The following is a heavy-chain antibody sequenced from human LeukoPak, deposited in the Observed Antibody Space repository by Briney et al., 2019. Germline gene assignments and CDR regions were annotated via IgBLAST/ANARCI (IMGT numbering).Heavy chain of an antibody. Sequence: SQTLSLNCNVSHDSINYGGHYWTWIRQLPGKGLEWIGNIYYTGSTHYNPSLKSRATISIDTSKYQFSLRSTSVTAADTAVYYCARESGQFDYWGQGTRVTVSS. CDR2: IYYTGST. CDR1: HDSINYGGHY. J-gene: IGHJ4*02. D-gene: IGHD1-26*01. CDR3: ARESGQFDY. V-gene: IGHV4-31*03.